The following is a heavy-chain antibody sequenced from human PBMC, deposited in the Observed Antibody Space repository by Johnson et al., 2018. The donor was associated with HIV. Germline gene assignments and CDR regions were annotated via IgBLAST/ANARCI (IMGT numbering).Heavy chain of an antibody. V-gene: IGHV3-20*04. J-gene: IGHJ3*02. Sequence: VLLVESGGGVVRPGESLSISCVASGCKSYEYAVSWVRQVPGKGLEWVSGINWRGGGTTYADSVTGRFTVSRYCAKNALYLQMTSLRAEDTALYYCARATYYYDTSGYLIRPRAFDSWGQGTVVTVSS. CDR1: GCKSYEYA. CDR2: INWRGGGT. CDR3: ARATYYYDTSGYLIRPRAFDS. D-gene: IGHD3-22*01.